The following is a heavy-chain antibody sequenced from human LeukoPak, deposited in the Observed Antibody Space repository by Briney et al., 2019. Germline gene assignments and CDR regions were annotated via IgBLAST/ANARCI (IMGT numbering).Heavy chain of an antibody. Sequence: GGSLRLSCAASGFTFSNYVMHWVRQARGKGLEWVAVISYDASDIYYADSVKGRFTISRDNSKNTLFVQMNSLRVEDTAVYYCAKDYGDYGIIRWYFDLWGRGTLVTVSS. CDR2: ISYDASDI. CDR1: GFTFSNYV. J-gene: IGHJ2*01. CDR3: AKDYGDYGIIRWYFDL. D-gene: IGHD4-17*01. V-gene: IGHV3-30*18.